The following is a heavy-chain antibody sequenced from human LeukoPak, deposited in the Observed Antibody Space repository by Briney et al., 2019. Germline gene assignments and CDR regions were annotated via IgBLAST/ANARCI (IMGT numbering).Heavy chain of an antibody. CDR1: GVTFSSHA. V-gene: IGHV3-23*01. Sequence: GGSLRLSCAASGVTFSSHAMSWVRQAPGKGLEWVSGITGSGGSTYHAESVKGRFTISRDNSKNTLYLQMNSLRAEDTAVYFCATRPPSETYFAVFDYWGQGTLVTVSS. CDR2: ITGSGGST. J-gene: IGHJ4*02. CDR3: ATRPPSETYFAVFDY. D-gene: IGHD1-26*01.